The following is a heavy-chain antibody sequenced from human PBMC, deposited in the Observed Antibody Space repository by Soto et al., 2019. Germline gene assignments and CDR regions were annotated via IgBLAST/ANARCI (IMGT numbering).Heavy chain of an antibody. CDR3: ATEGLDYDILTGYQSAY. D-gene: IGHD3-9*01. J-gene: IGHJ4*02. Sequence: SETLSLTCTVSGGSISSSSYYWGWIRQPPGKGLEWIGSIYYSGSTYYNPSLKSRVTISVDTSKNQFSLKLSSVTAADTAVYYCATEGLDYDILTGYQSAYWGQGTLVTVS. V-gene: IGHV4-39*01. CDR1: GGSISSSSYY. CDR2: IYYSGST.